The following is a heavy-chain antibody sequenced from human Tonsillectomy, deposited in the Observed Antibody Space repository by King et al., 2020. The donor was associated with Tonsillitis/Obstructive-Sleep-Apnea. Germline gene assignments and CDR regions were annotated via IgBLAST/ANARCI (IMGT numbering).Heavy chain of an antibody. CDR2: IYSGGST. D-gene: IGHD1-14*01. Sequence: QLVQSGGGLVQPGGSLRLSCAVSGFSVTYNYMTWVRQRPGKGLEWVSVIYSGGSTYYADSVKGRFTISRDNSKNTLHLQMTSLRVEDTAIYFCARAEGNLDPIDVWGQGTLVTVSS. CDR3: ARAEGNLDPIDV. CDR1: GFSVTYNY. V-gene: IGHV3-53*01. J-gene: IGHJ3*01.